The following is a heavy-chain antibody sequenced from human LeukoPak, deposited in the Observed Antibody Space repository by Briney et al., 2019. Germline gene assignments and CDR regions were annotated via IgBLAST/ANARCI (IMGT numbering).Heavy chain of an antibody. CDR3: ARGPRPQQWLVRGYFDY. V-gene: IGHV4-34*01. CDR1: GFTFSSYA. D-gene: IGHD6-19*01. Sequence: GSLRLSCAASGFTFSSYAMSWIRQPPGKGLEWIGEINHSGSTNYNPSLKSRVTISVDTSKNQFSLKLSSVTAADTAVYYCARGPRPQQWLVRGYFDYWGQGTLVTVSS. J-gene: IGHJ4*02. CDR2: INHSGST.